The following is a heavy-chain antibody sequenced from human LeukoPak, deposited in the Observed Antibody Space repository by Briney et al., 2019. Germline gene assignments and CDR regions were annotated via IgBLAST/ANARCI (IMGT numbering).Heavy chain of an antibody. Sequence: GGSLRLSCAASGFTFSSYAMHWVRQAPGKGLEWVAVISYDGSNKYYADSVKGRFTISRDNSKNTLYLQMNSLRAEDTAVYYCATAVAWGQGTMVTVSS. CDR1: GFTFSSYA. CDR2: ISYDGSNK. CDR3: ATAVA. V-gene: IGHV3-30-3*01. J-gene: IGHJ3*01. D-gene: IGHD4-23*01.